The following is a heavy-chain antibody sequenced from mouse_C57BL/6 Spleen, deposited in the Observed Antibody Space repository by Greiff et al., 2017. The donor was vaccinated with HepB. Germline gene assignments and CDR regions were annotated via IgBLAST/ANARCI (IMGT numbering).Heavy chain of an antibody. Sequence: VQLQQSGAELVKPGASVKMSCKASGYTFTSYWITWVKQRPGQGLEWIGDIYPGSGSTNYNEKFKSKATLTVDTSSSTAYMQLSSLTSEDSAVYYCARMDDYGNSGAMDYWGQGTSVTVSS. CDR3: ARMDDYGNSGAMDY. D-gene: IGHD2-1*01. CDR2: IYPGSGST. V-gene: IGHV1-55*01. J-gene: IGHJ4*01. CDR1: GYTFTSYW.